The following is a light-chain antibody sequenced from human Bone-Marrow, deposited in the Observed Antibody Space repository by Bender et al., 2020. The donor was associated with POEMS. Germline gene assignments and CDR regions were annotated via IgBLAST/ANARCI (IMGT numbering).Light chain of an antibody. V-gene: IGLV1-40*01. CDR2: GYN. Sequence: QSVLTQPPSVSGAPGQRVTISCTGSSSNTGSGYDINWYQHLPGTAPKLLIYGYNNRPSGVPDRFSGSKSGTSASLAITGLQAEDEGDYYCTSYTSRSTVIFGGGTKVTVL. J-gene: IGLJ2*01. CDR1: SSNTGSGYD. CDR3: TSYTSRSTVI.